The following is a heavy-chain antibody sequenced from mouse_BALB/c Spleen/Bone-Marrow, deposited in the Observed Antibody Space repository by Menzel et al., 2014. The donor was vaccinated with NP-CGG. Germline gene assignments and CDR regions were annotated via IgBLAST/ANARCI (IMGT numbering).Heavy chain of an antibody. CDR1: GFSFNTSA. V-gene: IGHV10S3*01. J-gene: IGHJ4*01. D-gene: IGHD4-1*02. Sequence: EVQLVESGGGLVQPKGSLKLSCAASGFSFNTSAMNWVRQTPGKGLEWVARMRSKTNNYATYYADSVKDRFTISRDDSQSMLYLQMNNLKTEDTAMYYCLRDSTNFYAMDYWGQGTSVTVSS. CDR3: LRDSTNFYAMDY. CDR2: MRSKTNNYAT.